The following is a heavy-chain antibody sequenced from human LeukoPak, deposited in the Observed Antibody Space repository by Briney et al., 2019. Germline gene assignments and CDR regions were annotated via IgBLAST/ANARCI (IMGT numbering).Heavy chain of an antibody. J-gene: IGHJ4*02. CDR3: ARHGSYYDFWSGYPFDY. CDR2: IYYRGST. V-gene: IGHV4-59*08. D-gene: IGHD3-3*01. Sequence: SETLSLTCTVSGGSISSYYWSRIRQPPGKGLEWIGYIYYRGSTNYNPSLKSRVTISVDTSKNQFSLKLSSVTAADTAVYYCARHGSYYDFWSGYPFDYWGQGTLVTVSS. CDR1: GGSISSYY.